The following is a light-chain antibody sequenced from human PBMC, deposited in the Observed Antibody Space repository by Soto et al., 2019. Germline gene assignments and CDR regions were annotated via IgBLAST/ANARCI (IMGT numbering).Light chain of an antibody. CDR2: GAS. J-gene: IGKJ4*01. CDR1: QSVSSNY. V-gene: IGKV3-20*01. CDR3: QQYGSSPLT. Sequence: EMLLTQSPGTLSLSPGERGTLSCRASQSVSSNYLAWYQQKPGQAPRLLIYGASSRATGIPDRFSGSGSGTDFTLTISRLEPEDSALYYCQQYGSSPLTFGGGTKVDIK.